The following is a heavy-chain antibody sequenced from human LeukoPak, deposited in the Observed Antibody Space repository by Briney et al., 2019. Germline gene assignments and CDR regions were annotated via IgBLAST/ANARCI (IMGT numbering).Heavy chain of an antibody. D-gene: IGHD3-9*01. CDR2: INPNSGGT. CDR1: GYPFHRYY. Sequence: GSVKVSCKASGYPFHRYYMHWVRPAPGQGLEWMGWINPNSGGTNYAQKFQGRVTMNRDTSISTAYMELSRLRSDDTAVYYCARDNYDILTGYYMGPFDPWGQGTLVTVSS. J-gene: IGHJ5*02. CDR3: ARDNYDILTGYYMGPFDP. V-gene: IGHV1-2*02.